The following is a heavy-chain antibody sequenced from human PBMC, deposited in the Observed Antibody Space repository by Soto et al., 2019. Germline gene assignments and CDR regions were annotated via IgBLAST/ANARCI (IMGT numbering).Heavy chain of an antibody. Sequence: ASVKVSCKASGYTFTSYGISWVRQAPGQGLEWMGWISAYNGNTNYAQKLQGRVTMTTDTSTSTAYMELRSLRSDGTAVYYCARVWPYYDSSGYYLSAFDIWGQGTMVTVSS. CDR3: ARVWPYYDSSGYYLSAFDI. CDR2: ISAYNGNT. J-gene: IGHJ3*02. D-gene: IGHD3-22*01. V-gene: IGHV1-18*01. CDR1: GYTFTSYG.